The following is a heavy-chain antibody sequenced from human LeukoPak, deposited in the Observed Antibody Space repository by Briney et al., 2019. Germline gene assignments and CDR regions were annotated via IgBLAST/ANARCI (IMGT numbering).Heavy chain of an antibody. CDR3: ARSSRGVIFDV. CDR2: VSYDGTET. J-gene: IGHJ6*04. V-gene: IGHV3-30*03. D-gene: IGHD3-10*01. CDR1: GFIFSREW. Sequence: GGSLRLSCAASGFIFSREWMHWVRHAPGKGLEWVAVVSYDGTETKYADSVKGRLNLSRDNSKNMVYLQMNSLTFEDTAVYYCARSSRGVIFDVWGKGTTVTVSS.